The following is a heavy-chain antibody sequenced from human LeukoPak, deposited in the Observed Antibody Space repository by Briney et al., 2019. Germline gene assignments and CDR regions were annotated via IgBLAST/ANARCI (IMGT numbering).Heavy chain of an antibody. CDR2: INHSGST. J-gene: IGHJ4*02. V-gene: IGHV4-34*01. Sequence: SETLSLTCAVYGGSFSGYYWSWIRQPPGKGLEWIGEINHSGSTNYNPSLKSRVTISVDTSKNQFSLKLSSVTAADTAVYYCARGRGAYYYGSGSYNYWGQGTLVTVSS. CDR3: ARGRGAYYYGSGSYNY. D-gene: IGHD3-10*01. CDR1: GGSFSGYY.